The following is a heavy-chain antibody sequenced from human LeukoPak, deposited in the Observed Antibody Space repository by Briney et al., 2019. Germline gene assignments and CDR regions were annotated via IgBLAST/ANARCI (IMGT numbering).Heavy chain of an antibody. CDR3: ARSIPYYSWFDP. D-gene: IGHD3-22*01. V-gene: IGHV4-59*01. Sequence: PSETLSLTCTVSGGSISSYYWSWIRQPPGKGLEWIGYIYYSGSTNYNPSLRSRVTISVDTSKNQFSLKLSSVTAADTAVYYCARSIPYYSWFDPWGQGTLVTVSS. CDR2: IYYSGST. J-gene: IGHJ5*02. CDR1: GGSISSYY.